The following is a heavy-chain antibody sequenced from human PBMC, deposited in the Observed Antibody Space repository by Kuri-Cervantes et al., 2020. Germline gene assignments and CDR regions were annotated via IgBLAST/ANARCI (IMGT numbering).Heavy chain of an antibody. Sequence: SLKISCEASGSTFDDYAMHWVRQGPGKGLEWVSGISWNSGYIVYADSVKGRLTISRDNAKNSLYLQMNSLRAEDTALYYCAKDITRTFNSFDIWGQGTMVTVSS. V-gene: IGHV3-9*01. CDR1: GSTFDDYA. CDR2: ISWNSGYI. J-gene: IGHJ3*02. CDR3: AKDITRTFNSFDI. D-gene: IGHD1-14*01.